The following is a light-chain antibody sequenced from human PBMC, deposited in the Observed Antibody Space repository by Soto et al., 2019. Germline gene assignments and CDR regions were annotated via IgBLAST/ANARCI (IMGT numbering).Light chain of an antibody. CDR3: QQFDDLPLT. CDR1: HDIKKY. V-gene: IGKV1-33*01. Sequence: DIQMTQSPSSLSASVGDRVTITCQASHDIKKYLNWYQQKAHKVPKLLIHDASTLATGVPSRFTGSGSGTDFTLTINSLQPEDVATDYCQQFDDLPLTFGGGTKVDI. J-gene: IGKJ4*01. CDR2: DAS.